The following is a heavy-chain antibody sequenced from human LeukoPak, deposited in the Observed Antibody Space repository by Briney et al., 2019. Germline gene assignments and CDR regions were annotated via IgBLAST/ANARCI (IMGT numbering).Heavy chain of an antibody. CDR3: ARGGVYCSSTSCSNNWFDP. CDR1: Y. V-gene: IGHV1-2*02. D-gene: IGHD2-2*01. J-gene: IGHJ5*02. Sequence: YMHWVRQAPGQGLEGMGWINPNSGGTNYAQKFQGRVTITRDTSISTAYMELSRLRSDDTAVYYCARGGVYCSSTSCSNNWFDPWGQGTLVTVSS. CDR2: INPNSGGT.